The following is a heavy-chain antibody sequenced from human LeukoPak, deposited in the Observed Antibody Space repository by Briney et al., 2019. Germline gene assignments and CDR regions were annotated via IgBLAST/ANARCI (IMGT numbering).Heavy chain of an antibody. Sequence: GASVKVSCKASGYTFSSYDINWVRQATGQGLEWMGWMNPNSGNTGYAQNFQGRVTMTGNTSINTAYMELSSLRPDDTAVYFCAKASNYYYYYALDVWGQGTTVTVSS. CDR3: AKASNYYYYYALDV. CDR1: GYTFSSYD. J-gene: IGHJ6*02. V-gene: IGHV1-8*01. D-gene: IGHD4-11*01. CDR2: MNPNSGNT.